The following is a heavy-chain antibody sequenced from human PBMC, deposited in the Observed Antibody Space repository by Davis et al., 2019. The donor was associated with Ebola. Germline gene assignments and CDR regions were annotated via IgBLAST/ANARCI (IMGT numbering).Heavy chain of an antibody. V-gene: IGHV3-30*02. CDR2: MRSDGSYT. J-gene: IGHJ4*02. CDR1: GFTFSRYG. CDR3: AKGLRLVPFDY. D-gene: IGHD6-6*01. Sequence: PGGSLRLSCAASGFTFSRYGMHWVRQAPGKGLEWVAFMRSDGSYTNYPDSVKGRFTISRDNSKNTLFLQMSSLRPEDTAVYYCAKGLRLVPFDYWGQGTLVTVSS.